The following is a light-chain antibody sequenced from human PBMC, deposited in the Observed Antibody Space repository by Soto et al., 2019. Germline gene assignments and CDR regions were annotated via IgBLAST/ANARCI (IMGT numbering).Light chain of an antibody. J-gene: IGLJ3*02. CDR3: QAWDSKTGV. CDR1: KLGAKY. Sequence: SYELTQPPSVSVSPGQTARITCSGDKLGAKYVHWYQQRPGQSPVAVIYEDKKRPSGIPDRFSGSNSGNTATLTISGTQAMDEADYYCQAWDSKTGVFGGGTKLTVL. CDR2: EDK. V-gene: IGLV3-1*01.